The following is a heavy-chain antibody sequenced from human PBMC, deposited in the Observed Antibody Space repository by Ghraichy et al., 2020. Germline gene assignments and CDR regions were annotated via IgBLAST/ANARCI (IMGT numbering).Heavy chain of an antibody. CDR2: ISSSSSYT. V-gene: IGHV3-11*05. CDR1: GFTFSDYY. Sequence: GGSLRLSCAASGFTFSDYYMSWIRQAPGKGLEWVSYISSSSSYTNYADSVKGRFTISRDNAKNSLYLQMNSLRAEDTAVYYCARDLGYCSGGSCYYNWFDPWGQGTLVTVSS. CDR3: ARDLGYCSGGSCYYNWFDP. D-gene: IGHD2-15*01. J-gene: IGHJ5*02.